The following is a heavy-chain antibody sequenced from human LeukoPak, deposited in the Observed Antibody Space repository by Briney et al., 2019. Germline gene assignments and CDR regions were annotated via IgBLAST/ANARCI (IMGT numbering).Heavy chain of an antibody. J-gene: IGHJ5*02. CDR3: ARGTRVRFDP. V-gene: IGHV1-8*02. CDR2: MNPNSGNT. D-gene: IGHD5/OR15-5a*01. Sequence: GASVKVSCKASGYTFTDYYVHWVRLVPGQGLEWMGWMNPNSGNTGYAQKFQGRVTMTRNTSISTAYMELSSLRSEDTAVYYCARGTRVRFDPWGQGTLVTVSS. CDR1: GYTFTDYY.